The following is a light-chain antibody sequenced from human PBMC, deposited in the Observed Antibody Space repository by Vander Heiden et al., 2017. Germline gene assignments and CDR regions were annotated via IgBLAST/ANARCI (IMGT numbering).Light chain of an antibody. CDR3: MQDTHWPYT. CDR1: VSLVYSDGKPY. J-gene: IGKJ2*01. V-gene: IGKV2-30*01. Sequence: DVVLTQSLLSLPVTQGQPAPIPCRASVSLVYSDGKPYLIWCQQRPGQSQRRPVYVVSDRSSGVPDRCSGGGSGADFTLEISRVEDEDARIYYCMQDTHWPYTFGQGTKLEIK. CDR2: VVS.